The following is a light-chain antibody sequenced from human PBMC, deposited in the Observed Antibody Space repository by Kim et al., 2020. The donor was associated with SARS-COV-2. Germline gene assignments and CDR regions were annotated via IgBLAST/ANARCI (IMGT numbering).Light chain of an antibody. CDR3: HHYARSRYT. V-gene: IGKV3-20*01. Sequence: SPGERATLSCRASQSVSSIYLAWFQQKPGQAPRLLIESASSRATGIPDKFSGSGSGTDFTLTISRLEAEDSAVYYCHHYARSRYTFGQGTKLEI. CDR1: QSVSSIY. J-gene: IGKJ2*01. CDR2: SAS.